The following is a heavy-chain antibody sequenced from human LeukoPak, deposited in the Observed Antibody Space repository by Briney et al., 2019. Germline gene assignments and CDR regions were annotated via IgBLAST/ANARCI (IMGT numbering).Heavy chain of an antibody. CDR2: ISSSSSYI. J-gene: IGHJ4*02. CDR3: ARRAGAYSHPYDY. CDR1: GFTFSSYS. V-gene: IGHV3-21*04. D-gene: IGHD4/OR15-4a*01. Sequence: SGGSLRLSCAASGFTFSSYSMNWVRQAPGKGLEWVSSISSSSSYIYYADSVKGRFTISRDNSKNTLYLQVNSLRAEDTAVYYCARRAGAYSHPYDYWGQGTLVTVSS.